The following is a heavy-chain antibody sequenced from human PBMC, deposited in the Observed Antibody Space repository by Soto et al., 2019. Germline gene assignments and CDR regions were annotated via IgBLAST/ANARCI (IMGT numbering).Heavy chain of an antibody. Sequence: SETLSLTCAVYGGSFSGYYWSWIRQPPGKGLEWIGEINHSGSTNYNPSLKSRVTISVDTSKNQFSLKLSSVTAADTAVYYCARVRNPIGISDYIWGSHMTYYFDYWGQGTLVTVSS. V-gene: IGHV4-34*01. CDR3: ARVRNPIGISDYIWGSHMTYYFDY. D-gene: IGHD3-16*01. J-gene: IGHJ4*02. CDR2: INHSGST. CDR1: GGSFSGYY.